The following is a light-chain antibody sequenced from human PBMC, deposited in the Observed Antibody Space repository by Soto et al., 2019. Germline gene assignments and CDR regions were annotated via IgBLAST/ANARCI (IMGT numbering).Light chain of an antibody. CDR3: MQALQTPFT. J-gene: IGKJ3*01. Sequence: DIVMTHSPVSLPVTPGEPASISCRSSQSLLHDNGKNYMDWYVQKPGQSPQLLIYLGSNRASGVPDRFSGSGSGTDFKLKISRVEAEDVGVYYCMQALQTPFTFGPGTKVDIK. CDR2: LGS. CDR1: QSLLHDNGKNY. V-gene: IGKV2-28*01.